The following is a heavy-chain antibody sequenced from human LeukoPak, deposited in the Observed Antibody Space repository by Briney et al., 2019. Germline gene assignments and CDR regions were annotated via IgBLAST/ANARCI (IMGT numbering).Heavy chain of an antibody. CDR3: ASNRRGSYYDAFDI. Sequence: SETLSLTCTVSGGSISSSSYYWGWIRQPPGKGLEWIGSIYYSGSTYYNPSLKSRVTISVDTSKNQFSLKLSSVTAADTAVYYCASNRRGSYYDAFDIWGQGTMVTVSS. CDR1: GGSISSSSYY. D-gene: IGHD1-26*01. CDR2: IYYSGST. V-gene: IGHV4-39*07. J-gene: IGHJ3*02.